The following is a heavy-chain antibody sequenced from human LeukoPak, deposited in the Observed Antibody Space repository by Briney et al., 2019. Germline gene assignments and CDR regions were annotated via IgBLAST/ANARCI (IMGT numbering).Heavy chain of an antibody. V-gene: IGHV4-34*01. D-gene: IGHD6-19*01. J-gene: IGHJ4*02. CDR1: GGSFSGYY. Sequence: SETLSLTCAVYGGSFSGYYWSWIRQPPGKGLEWIGEINHSGSTNYNPSLKSRVTISVDTSKNQFSLKLSSVTAADTAVYYCAARSGWSDKWGQGTLVTVSS. CDR3: AARSGWSDK. CDR2: INHSGST.